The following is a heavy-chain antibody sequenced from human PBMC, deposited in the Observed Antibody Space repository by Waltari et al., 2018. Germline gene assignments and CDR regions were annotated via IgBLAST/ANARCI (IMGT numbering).Heavy chain of an antibody. Sequence: EVQLVQSGGCLVKPGGSLRLSCAASGLAFSNAWMTWVRQAPGKGLEWVGRIKRKIDGETADYAEHVQGRFTVSRDDSTNTAYLQMDSLKIEDTAVYYCTTDSRANWGQGTMVVVSS. J-gene: IGHJ3*01. D-gene: IGHD6-13*01. CDR3: TTDSRAN. CDR2: IKRKIDGETA. CDR1: GLAFSNAW. V-gene: IGHV3-15*07.